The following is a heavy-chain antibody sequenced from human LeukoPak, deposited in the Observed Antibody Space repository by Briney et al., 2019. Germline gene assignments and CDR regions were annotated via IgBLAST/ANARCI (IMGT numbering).Heavy chain of an antibody. J-gene: IGHJ6*03. CDR1: GYTFTGYY. Sequence: ASVKVPCKASGYTFTGYYMHWVRQAPGQGLEWMGWISAYNGNTNYAQKLQGRVTMTTDTSTSTAYMELRSLRSDDTAVYYCASGPRGYYYYMDVWGKGTTVTVSS. V-gene: IGHV1-18*04. CDR3: ASGPRGYYYYMDV. D-gene: IGHD7-27*01. CDR2: ISAYNGNT.